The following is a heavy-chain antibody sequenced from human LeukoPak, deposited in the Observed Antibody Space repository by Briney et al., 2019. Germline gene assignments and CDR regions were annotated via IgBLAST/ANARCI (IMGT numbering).Heavy chain of an antibody. V-gene: IGHV3-21*01. Sequence: GGSLRLSCAASGFTFSSYSMNWVRQAPGKGLEWVSSISSSSSYIYYADSVKGRFTISRDNAKNSLYLRMNSLRAEDTAVYFCARVLHFDWLLYYWGQGTLVTVSS. CDR3: ARVLHFDWLLYY. CDR2: ISSSSSYI. J-gene: IGHJ4*02. CDR1: GFTFSSYS. D-gene: IGHD3-9*01.